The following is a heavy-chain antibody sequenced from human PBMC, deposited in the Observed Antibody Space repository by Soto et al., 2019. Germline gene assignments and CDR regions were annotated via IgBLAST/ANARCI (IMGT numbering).Heavy chain of an antibody. CDR3: ARDVIGYCSGGSCHYYYYMDV. Sequence: SETLSLTCTVSGGSISTSSYYWGWIRQPPGKGLEWIGNIYYSGSTHYNPSLKSRVTISIDTSRNQFSLKLSSVTAADTAVYYCARDVIGYCSGGSCHYYYYMDVWGPGTTVTVSS. V-gene: IGHV4-39*01. D-gene: IGHD2-15*01. CDR2: IYYSGST. CDR1: GGSISTSSYY. J-gene: IGHJ6*03.